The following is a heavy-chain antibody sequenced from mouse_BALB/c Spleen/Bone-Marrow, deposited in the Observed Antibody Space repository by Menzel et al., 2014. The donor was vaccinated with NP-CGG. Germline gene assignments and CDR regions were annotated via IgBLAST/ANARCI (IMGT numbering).Heavy chain of an antibody. Sequence: EVKLMESGPELVKPGASVKMSCKASGYTFTSYVMHWVKQKPGQGLEWIGYINPYNDGTKYNEKFKGKATLTPDKSSSTAYMELSSLTSEDSAVYYCAREGGYYGSLYAMDYWGQGTSVTVSS. CDR1: GYTFTSYV. D-gene: IGHD1-1*01. V-gene: IGHV1-14*01. CDR3: AREGGYYGSLYAMDY. J-gene: IGHJ4*01. CDR2: INPYNDGT.